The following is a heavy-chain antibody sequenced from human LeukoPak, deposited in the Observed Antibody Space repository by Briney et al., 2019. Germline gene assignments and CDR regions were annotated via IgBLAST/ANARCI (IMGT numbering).Heavy chain of an antibody. Sequence: PSETLSLTCAVYGGSFSGYDWSWIRQPPGKGLEWIGEINHSGSTNYNPSLKSRVTISVDTSKNQFSLKLSSVTAADTAVYYCARGPVYYYGSGSYSRGLYYFDYWGQGTLVTVSS. CDR1: GGSFSGYD. CDR2: INHSGST. J-gene: IGHJ4*02. V-gene: IGHV4-34*01. CDR3: ARGPVYYYGSGSYSRGLYYFDY. D-gene: IGHD3-10*01.